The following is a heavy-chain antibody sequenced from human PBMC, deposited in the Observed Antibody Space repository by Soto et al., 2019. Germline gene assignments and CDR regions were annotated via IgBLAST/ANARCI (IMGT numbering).Heavy chain of an antibody. V-gene: IGHV5-51*07. Sequence: GESLKISCKGSGYSFTSYWIGWVHQMPGKGLEWMGIIYPGDSDTRYSPSFQGQVTISADKSISTAYLQWSSLKASDTAMYYCARTYYNYYGSGSLNWFDPWGQGTLVTVSS. CDR2: IYPGDSDT. CDR3: ARTYYNYYGSGSLNWFDP. D-gene: IGHD3-10*01. CDR1: GYSFTSYW. J-gene: IGHJ5*02.